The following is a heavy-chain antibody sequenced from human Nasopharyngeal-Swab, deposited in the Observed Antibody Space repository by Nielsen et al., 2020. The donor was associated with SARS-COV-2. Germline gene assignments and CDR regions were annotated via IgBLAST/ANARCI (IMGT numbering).Heavy chain of an antibody. CDR1: GGSISRSAYY. D-gene: IGHD3-10*01. J-gene: IGHJ4*02. Sequence: SETLSLTCAVSGGSISRSAYYWSWIRQHQGQGLEWIGYIYYSGKTYYNPSIKIRVTISVDTSQNQFSLIMRSVTAADTAVYYCARIIFTRGSGSYYAFDYWGQGTLVTVSS. V-gene: IGHV4-31*11. CDR2: IYYSGKT. CDR3: ARIIFTRGSGSYYAFDY.